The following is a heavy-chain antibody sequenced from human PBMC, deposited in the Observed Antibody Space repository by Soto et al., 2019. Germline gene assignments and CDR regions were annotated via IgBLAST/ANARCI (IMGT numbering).Heavy chain of an antibody. Sequence: GGSLRLSCAASGFTCSSYWMHWVRQAPGEGLVWVSRINSDGSSTSYADSVKGRFTISRDNAKNTLYLQMNSLRAEDTAVYYCARGGHYYGMDVWGQGTTVTVSS. V-gene: IGHV3-74*01. CDR1: GFTCSSYW. J-gene: IGHJ6*02. D-gene: IGHD1-26*01. CDR2: INSDGSST. CDR3: ARGGHYYGMDV.